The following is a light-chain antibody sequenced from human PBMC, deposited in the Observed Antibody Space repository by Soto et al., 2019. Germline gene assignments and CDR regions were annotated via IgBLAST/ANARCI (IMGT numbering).Light chain of an antibody. CDR1: SSDVGAYDY. CDR3: SSYTSSSTRV. J-gene: IGLJ1*01. V-gene: IGLV2-14*03. CDR2: EVS. Sequence: QSALTPPASVSGSPGQSITISCTGTSSDVGAYDYVSWYQQHPDKAPKLMIYEVSNRPSGVSNRFSGSKSVNTATLTISGLQAYDEADYYCSSYTSSSTRVFGTGTKVTVL.